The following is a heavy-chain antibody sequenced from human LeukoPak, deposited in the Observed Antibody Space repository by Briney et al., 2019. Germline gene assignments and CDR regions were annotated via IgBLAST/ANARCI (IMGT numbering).Heavy chain of an antibody. Sequence: SETLSLTCTVSGGSISSGSYYWSWIRQPAGKGLEWIGRIYTSGSTNYNPSLKSRVTISVDTSKNQFSLKLSSVTAADTAVYYCARHGSLTGWGQGTLVTVSS. V-gene: IGHV4-61*02. CDR1: GGSISSGSYY. J-gene: IGHJ4*02. D-gene: IGHD3-10*01. CDR2: IYTSGST. CDR3: ARHGSLTG.